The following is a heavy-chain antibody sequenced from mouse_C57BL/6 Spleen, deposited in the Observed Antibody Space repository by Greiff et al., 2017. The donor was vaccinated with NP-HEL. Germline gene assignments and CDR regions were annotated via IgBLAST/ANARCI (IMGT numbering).Heavy chain of an antibody. D-gene: IGHD2-1*01. J-gene: IGHJ4*01. CDR1: GFTFSDYY. Sequence: EVKLMESGGGLVQPGGSLKLSCAASGFTFSDYYMYWVRQTPEKRLEWVAYISNGGGSTYYPDTVKGRFTISRDNAKNTLYLQMSRLKSEDTAMYYCARHADLYYGNYVNYAMDYWGQGTSVTVSS. V-gene: IGHV5-12*01. CDR2: ISNGGGST. CDR3: ARHADLYYGNYVNYAMDY.